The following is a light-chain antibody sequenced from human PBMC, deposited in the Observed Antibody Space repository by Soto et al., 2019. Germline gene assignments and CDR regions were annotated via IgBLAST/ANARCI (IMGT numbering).Light chain of an antibody. J-gene: IGLJ2*01. V-gene: IGLV2-14*01. Sequence: QSVLTQPASVSGSPGQSITISCTGTSSDVGGYNYVSWYQQHPGKAPKLMIYDVSNRPSGVSNRFSGSKSGNTASLTISGLHAEDEADYYCSSYTSSSTLVLFVGGTKLTVL. CDR1: SSDVGGYNY. CDR3: SSYTSSSTLVL. CDR2: DVS.